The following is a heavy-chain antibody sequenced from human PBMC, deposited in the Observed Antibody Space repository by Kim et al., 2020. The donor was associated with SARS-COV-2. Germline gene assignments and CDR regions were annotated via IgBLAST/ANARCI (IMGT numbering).Heavy chain of an antibody. J-gene: IGHJ6*02. CDR2: IYPGDSDT. Sequence: GESLKISCKGSGYSFTSYWIGWVRQMPGKGLEWMGIIYPGDSDTRYSPSFQGQVTISADKSISTAYLQWSSLKASDTAMYYCARHNRVDYEPMGTLYYGMDVWGQGTTVTVSS. D-gene: IGHD3-16*01. CDR1: GYSFTSYW. CDR3: ARHNRVDYEPMGTLYYGMDV. V-gene: IGHV5-51*01.